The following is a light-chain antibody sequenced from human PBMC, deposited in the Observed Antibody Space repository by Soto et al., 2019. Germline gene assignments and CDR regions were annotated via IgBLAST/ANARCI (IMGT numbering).Light chain of an antibody. Sequence: QSVLTQPPSVSAVPGQKVTISCSGSSSNIGNNYVSWYQQLPETAPKLLIYENNKRPSGIPDRFSGSKSGTSATLGITGLQTGDEADYYCGTWDSSLSSVVFGGGTKLTVL. CDR1: SSNIGNNY. J-gene: IGLJ2*01. CDR3: GTWDSSLSSVV. CDR2: ENN. V-gene: IGLV1-51*02.